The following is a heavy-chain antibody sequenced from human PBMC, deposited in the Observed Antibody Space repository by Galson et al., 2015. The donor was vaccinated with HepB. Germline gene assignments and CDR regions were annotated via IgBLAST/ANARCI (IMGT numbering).Heavy chain of an antibody. J-gene: IGHJ2*01. V-gene: IGHV1-69*01. CDR2: IIPIFGIA. Sequence: SCKASGGTFSSYAISWVRQAPGQGLEWMGGIIPIFGIANYAQKFQGRVTITADESTSTAYMELSSLRSEDTAVYYCARPRITGTLGDWYFDLWGRGTLVTVSS. D-gene: IGHD1-7*01. CDR3: ARPRITGTLGDWYFDL. CDR1: GGTFSSYA.